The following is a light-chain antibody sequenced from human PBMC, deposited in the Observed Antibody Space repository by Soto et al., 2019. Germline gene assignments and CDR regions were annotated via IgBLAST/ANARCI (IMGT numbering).Light chain of an antibody. CDR1: QSVSSSY. Sequence: EIVLTQSPGTLSLSPGESATLSCRASQSVSSSYLAWYQQKPGQAPRLLIYGASNRATGIPDRFSGSGSGTDFTLTISRLEPADFAIYYCQQYGSSPRTFGQGTKVEIK. CDR3: QQYGSSPRT. CDR2: GAS. V-gene: IGKV3-20*01. J-gene: IGKJ1*01.